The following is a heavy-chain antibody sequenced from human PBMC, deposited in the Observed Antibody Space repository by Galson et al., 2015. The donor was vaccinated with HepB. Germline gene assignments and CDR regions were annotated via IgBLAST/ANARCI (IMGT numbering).Heavy chain of an antibody. Sequence: SLRLSCAASGFTFSSYSMNWVRQAPGKGLEWVSSISSSSSYIYYADSVKGRFTISRDNAKNSLYLQMNSLRAEDTAVYYCARVRLRNNWFDPWGQGTLVTVSS. V-gene: IGHV3-21*01. J-gene: IGHJ5*02. CDR3: ARVRLRNNWFDP. D-gene: IGHD4-17*01. CDR1: GFTFSSYS. CDR2: ISSSSSYI.